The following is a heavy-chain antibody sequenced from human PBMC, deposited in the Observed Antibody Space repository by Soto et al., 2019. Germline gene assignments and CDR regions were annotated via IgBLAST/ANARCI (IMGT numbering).Heavy chain of an antibody. CDR2: IYPGDSDT. J-gene: IGHJ4*02. CDR3: ARPNQQLVLGYFDY. V-gene: IGHV5-51*01. D-gene: IGHD6-6*01. CDR1: GYSFTNYW. Sequence: GESLKISCQVSGYSFTNYWIGWVRQMPGKGLEWMGIIYPGDSDTRYSPSFQGQVTISADKSISTAYLQWSSLKASDTAMYFCARPNQQLVLGYFDYWGQGTLVTVSS.